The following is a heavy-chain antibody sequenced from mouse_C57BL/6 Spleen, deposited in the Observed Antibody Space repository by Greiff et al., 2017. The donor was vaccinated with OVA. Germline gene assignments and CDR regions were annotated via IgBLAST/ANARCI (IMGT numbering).Heavy chain of an antibody. CDR1: GYAFSSSW. Sequence: QVQLKESGPELVKPGASVTLSCKASGYAFSSSWMNWVKQRPGKGLEWIGRIYPGAGGTTYNRKFTGKATLTADKSSSTAYMQLSSLIYEGSAVYFYASDMDFDVWGTGTTVTVSS. CDR3: ASDMDFDV. J-gene: IGHJ1*03. V-gene: IGHV1-82*01. CDR2: IYPGAGGT.